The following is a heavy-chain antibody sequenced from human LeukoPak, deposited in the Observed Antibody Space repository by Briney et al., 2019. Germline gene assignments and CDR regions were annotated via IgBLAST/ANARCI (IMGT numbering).Heavy chain of an antibody. Sequence: ASVKVSCKASGYTFTSYDINWVRQATGQGLEWMGWMNPNSGNTGYAQKFQGRVTMTRNTSISTAYMKLSSLRSEDTAVYYCARVLVDNDAFDIWGQGTMVTVSS. D-gene: IGHD5-24*01. V-gene: IGHV1-8*01. CDR1: GYTFTSYD. CDR3: ARVLVDNDAFDI. J-gene: IGHJ3*02. CDR2: MNPNSGNT.